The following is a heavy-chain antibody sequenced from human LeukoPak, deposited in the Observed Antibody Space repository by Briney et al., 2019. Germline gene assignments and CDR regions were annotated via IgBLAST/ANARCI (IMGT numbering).Heavy chain of an antibody. CDR2: ISWDGGST. CDR3: AKDTGSPADAITMEDNAF. J-gene: IGHJ3*01. D-gene: IGHD3-3*01. CDR1: GFTFDDYA. V-gene: IGHV3-43D*03. Sequence: GGSLRLSCAASGFTFDDYAMHWVRQAPGKGLEWVSLISWDGGSTYYADSVKGRFTISRDNAKNSLDLQMESLRAEDTAVYYCAKDTGSPADAITMEDNAFWGQGTMVTVSS.